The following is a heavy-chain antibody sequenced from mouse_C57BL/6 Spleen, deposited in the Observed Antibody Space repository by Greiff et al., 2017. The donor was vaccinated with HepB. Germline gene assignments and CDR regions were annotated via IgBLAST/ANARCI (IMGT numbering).Heavy chain of an antibody. D-gene: IGHD2-5*01. CDR2: INPNNGGT. Sequence: EVQLQQSGPELVKPGASVKISCKASGYTFTDYYMNWVKQSHGKSLEWIGDINPNNGGTSYNQKFKGKATLTVDKSSSTAYMELRSLTSEDAAFYYCARSYYSNYVGAMDYWGQGTTVTVAS. CDR3: ARSYYSNYVGAMDY. CDR1: GYTFTDYY. V-gene: IGHV1-26*01. J-gene: IGHJ4*01.